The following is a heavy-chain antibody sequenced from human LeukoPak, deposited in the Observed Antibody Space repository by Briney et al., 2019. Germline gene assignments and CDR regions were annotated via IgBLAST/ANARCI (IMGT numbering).Heavy chain of an antibody. CDR3: ASSPYSGYELYGMDV. D-gene: IGHD5-12*01. CDR2: IYYSGST. Sequence: SQTLSLTCTVSGGSISSGGHYWSWIRQHPGKGLEWIGYIYYSGSTYYNPSLKSRVIISVDTSKNQFSLKLSSVTAADTAVYYCASSPYSGYELYGMDVWGQGTTVTVSS. J-gene: IGHJ6*02. CDR1: GGSISSGGHY. V-gene: IGHV4-31*03.